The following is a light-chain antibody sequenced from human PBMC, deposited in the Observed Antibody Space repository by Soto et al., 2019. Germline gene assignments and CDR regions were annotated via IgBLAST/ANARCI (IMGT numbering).Light chain of an antibody. V-gene: IGKV3-15*01. Sequence: EIFMTQSPATLSVSPGEKVILSCRASQSVGTTLAWYQQKPGQAPSLLIRGASTRATGVPARFSGSGSGTEFTLTISSRQSEDFAIYYCQQYSASHTFGGGTTLEIK. CDR1: QSVGTT. J-gene: IGKJ4*02. CDR3: QQYSASHT. CDR2: GAS.